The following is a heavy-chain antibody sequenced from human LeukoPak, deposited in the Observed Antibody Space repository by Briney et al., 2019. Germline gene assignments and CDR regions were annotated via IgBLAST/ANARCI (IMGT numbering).Heavy chain of an antibody. CDR1: GYTFTVYY. CDR2: INPNSGGT. CDR3: ARALGSSGWYFYSYFDY. Sequence: ASVTVSFTASGYTFTVYYMHWVRQAPGQGLEWMGWINPNSGGTNYAQKFQGRVTMTRDTSISTAYMELSRLRSDDTAVYYCARALGSSGWYFYSYFDYWGQGTLVTVSS. J-gene: IGHJ4*02. V-gene: IGHV1-2*02. D-gene: IGHD6-19*01.